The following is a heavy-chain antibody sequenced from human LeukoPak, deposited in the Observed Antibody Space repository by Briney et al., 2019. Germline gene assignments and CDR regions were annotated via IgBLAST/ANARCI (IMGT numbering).Heavy chain of an antibody. CDR3: ARDGDYGTGSYYRGCIDS. Sequence: ASVKVSCKASGYTFTDYYMHWVRQAPGQGLEWMGWINPDSGGTNYAQNFQGRVTMTRDTSISTAYLDLSSLRSDDTAVYYCARDGDYGTGSYYRGCIDSWGQGTPVTVSP. CDR1: GYTFTDYY. V-gene: IGHV1-2*02. J-gene: IGHJ4*02. D-gene: IGHD3-10*01. CDR2: INPDSGGT.